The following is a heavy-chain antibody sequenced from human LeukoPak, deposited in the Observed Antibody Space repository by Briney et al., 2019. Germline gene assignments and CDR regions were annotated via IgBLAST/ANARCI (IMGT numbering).Heavy chain of an antibody. Sequence: GGSLRLSCAASGFTFSSYWMHWVRQAPGKGLVWVSRINSDGSSTSYADSVKGRFTISRNNAKNTLYLQMNSLRAEDTAVYYCARDQSGTAGPLIDYWGQGTLVTVSS. V-gene: IGHV3-74*01. J-gene: IGHJ4*02. D-gene: IGHD1-26*01. CDR2: INSDGSST. CDR3: ARDQSGTAGPLIDY. CDR1: GFTFSSYW.